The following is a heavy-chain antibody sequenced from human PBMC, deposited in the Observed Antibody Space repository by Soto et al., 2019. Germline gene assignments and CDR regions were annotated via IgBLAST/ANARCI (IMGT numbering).Heavy chain of an antibody. CDR1: GFTFSSYA. CDR2: ISGSGGST. J-gene: IGHJ5*02. V-gene: IGHV3-23*01. D-gene: IGHD1-26*01. CDR3: AKDPLHKQYWFDP. Sequence: GGSLRLSYAASGFTFSSYAMSCVRQAPGKGLEWVSSISGSGGSTYYADSVKGRFTISRDNSKNTLYLQMNSLRAEDTDVYYCAKDPLHKQYWFDPWCEGTLVTVSS.